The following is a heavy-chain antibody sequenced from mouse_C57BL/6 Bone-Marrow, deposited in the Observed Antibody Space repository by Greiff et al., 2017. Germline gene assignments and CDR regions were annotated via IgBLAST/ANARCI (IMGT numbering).Heavy chain of an antibody. Sequence: EVKLVESGGGLVKPGGSLKLSCAASGFTFSSYAMSWVRQTPEKRLEWVATISDGGSYTYYPDNVKGRFTISRDNAKNNLYLQMSHLKSEDTAMYYCARDRGLGRVDDWGQGTTLTVSS. D-gene: IGHD4-1*01. J-gene: IGHJ2*01. CDR1: GFTFSSYA. CDR3: ARDRGLGRVDD. V-gene: IGHV5-4*01. CDR2: ISDGGSYT.